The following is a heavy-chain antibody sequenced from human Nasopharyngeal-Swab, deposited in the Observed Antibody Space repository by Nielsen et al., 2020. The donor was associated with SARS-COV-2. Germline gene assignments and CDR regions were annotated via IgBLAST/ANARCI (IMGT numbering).Heavy chain of an antibody. CDR3: AREYMEETSVVDS. J-gene: IGHJ4*02. CDR2: ISSRSTYT. V-gene: IGHV3-11*05. Sequence: GGSLRPSCEAAGFTFSDYYMSWIRQSPGKGLEWLGYISSRSTYTDYADSVKGRFTIPRDNAKNSLYLQMNNLKVADTAVYYCAREYMEETSVVDSWGQGAPVTVSS. D-gene: IGHD2-21*01. CDR1: GFTFSDYY.